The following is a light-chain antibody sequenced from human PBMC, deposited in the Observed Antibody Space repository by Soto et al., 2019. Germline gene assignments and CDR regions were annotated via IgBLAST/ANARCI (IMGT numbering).Light chain of an antibody. Sequence: DIQMTQSPSTLSGSVGDRVTITCRASQTISSWLAWYQQKPGKAPKLLIYKASTLKSGVPSRFSGSGSGTEFILTISSLQPDDFAIYYCQHYDSYSEAFGQGTKVELK. V-gene: IGKV1-5*03. CDR1: QTISSW. CDR2: KAS. CDR3: QHYDSYSEA. J-gene: IGKJ1*01.